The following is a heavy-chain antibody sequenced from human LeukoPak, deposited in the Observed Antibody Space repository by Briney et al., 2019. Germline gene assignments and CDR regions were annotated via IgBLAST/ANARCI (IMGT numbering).Heavy chain of an antibody. D-gene: IGHD6-19*01. V-gene: IGHV1-2*02. J-gene: IGHJ4*02. CDR3: ARGAKLAVAGRFDY. CDR2: INPNSGGT. Sequence: GASVKVSFKASGYTFTGYYMHWVRQAPGQGLEWMGWINPNSGGTNYAQKFQGRVTMTRDTSISTAYMELSRLRSDDTAVYYCARGAKLAVAGRFDYWGQGTLVTVSS. CDR1: GYTFTGYY.